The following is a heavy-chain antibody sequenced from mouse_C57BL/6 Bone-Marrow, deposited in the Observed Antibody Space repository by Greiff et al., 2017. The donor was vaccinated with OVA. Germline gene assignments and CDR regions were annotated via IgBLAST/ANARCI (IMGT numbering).Heavy chain of an antibody. D-gene: IGHD1-1*01. V-gene: IGHV1-18*01. CDR1: GYTFTDYN. J-gene: IGHJ2*01. Sequence: VQLQQSGPELVKPGASVKIPCKASGYTFTDYNMDWVKQSHGKSLEWIGDINPNNGGTIYNQKFKGKATLTVDTSSSTAYMQLSSLTSEDSAIYFCARRYGSSYYFDYWGQGTTLTVSS. CDR3: ARRYGSSYYFDY. CDR2: INPNNGGT.